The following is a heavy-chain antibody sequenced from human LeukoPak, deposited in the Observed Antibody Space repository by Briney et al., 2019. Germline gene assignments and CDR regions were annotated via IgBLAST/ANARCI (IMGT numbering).Heavy chain of an antibody. CDR1: GFTFSSYG. Sequence: GGSLRLSCAASGFTFSSYGMHWVRQAPGKGLEWVAFIRYDGSNKYYADSVKGRFTISRDNSKNTLYLQMNSLRAEDTAVYYCARGSRLIVGATRECNYWGQGTLVTVSS. V-gene: IGHV3-30*02. CDR2: IRYDGSNK. CDR3: ARGSRLIVGATRECNY. D-gene: IGHD1-26*01. J-gene: IGHJ4*02.